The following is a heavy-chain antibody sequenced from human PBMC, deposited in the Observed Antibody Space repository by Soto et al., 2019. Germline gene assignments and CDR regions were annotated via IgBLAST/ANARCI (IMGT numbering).Heavy chain of an antibody. CDR1: GGSISSGGYY. J-gene: IGHJ5*02. V-gene: IGHV4-31*03. Sequence: LSLTCNVSGGSISSGGYYWNWIRQVPGRGLEWIGYISYSASSFYNPSLESRVSVSIDTSGNQFSLKLSSMTAADTAVYFCAREERKGIISWFDPWGQGTPVTVSS. D-gene: IGHD2-21*01. CDR2: ISYSASS. CDR3: AREERKGIISWFDP.